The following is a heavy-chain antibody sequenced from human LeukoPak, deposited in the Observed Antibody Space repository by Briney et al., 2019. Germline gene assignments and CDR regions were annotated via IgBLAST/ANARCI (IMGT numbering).Heavy chain of an antibody. J-gene: IGHJ3*01. Sequence: GASVKVSCKAFGYTSTTYYIHWVRQAPGLGLEWMGIINPSDGSTSYAQKFQGRVTMTMDTSTSTVYMDLSSLRSEDTAVYYCARGSTPSAYSGYGNAFDVWGQETMVTVSS. CDR1: GYTSTTYY. D-gene: IGHD5-12*01. CDR2: INPSDGST. V-gene: IGHV1-46*03. CDR3: ARGSTPSAYSGYGNAFDV.